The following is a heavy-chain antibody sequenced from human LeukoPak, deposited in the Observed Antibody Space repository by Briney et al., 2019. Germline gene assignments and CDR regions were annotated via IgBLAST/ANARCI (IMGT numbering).Heavy chain of an antibody. CDR1: GFTFNSYS. CDR2: ISSSSNTI. Sequence: GGSLRLSCAASGFTFNSYSMNWVRQAPGKGLEWVSYISSSSNTIYYADSAKGRFTISRDNAKNSLYLQMSSLRDENTAVYYCASSKGYSYGYGYWGQGTLVTVSS. CDR3: ASSKGYSYGYGY. D-gene: IGHD5-18*01. J-gene: IGHJ4*02. V-gene: IGHV3-48*02.